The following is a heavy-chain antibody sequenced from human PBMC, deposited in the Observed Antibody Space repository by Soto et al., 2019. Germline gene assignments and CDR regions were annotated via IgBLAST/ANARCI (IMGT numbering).Heavy chain of an antibody. CDR2: IYPGDSDT. V-gene: IGHV5-51*01. CDR1: GYSFTSYW. J-gene: IGHJ6*02. CDR3: PRAGYSSSWYWTTYYGMDV. Sequence: GESLKISCKGSGYSFTSYWIGWVRQMPGKGLEWMGIIYPGDSDTRYSPSFQGEVTISADKSISTAYLQWSSLKASDTAMYYCPRAGYSSSWYWTTYYGMDVWGQGTTVTVSS. D-gene: IGHD6-13*01.